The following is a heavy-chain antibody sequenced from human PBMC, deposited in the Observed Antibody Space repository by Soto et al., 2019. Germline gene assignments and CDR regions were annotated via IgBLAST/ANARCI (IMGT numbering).Heavy chain of an antibody. J-gene: IGHJ6*02. CDR3: ARDLGDTAMDYYYYGMDV. CDR1: GYTFTGYY. CDR2: INPNSGGT. Sequence: GASVKVSCKASGYTFTGYYMHWVRQAPGQGLEWMGWINPNSGGTNYAQKFQGWVTMTRDTSISTAYMELSRLRSDDTAVYYCARDLGDTAMDYYYYGMDVWGQGTTVTVSS. D-gene: IGHD5-18*01. V-gene: IGHV1-2*04.